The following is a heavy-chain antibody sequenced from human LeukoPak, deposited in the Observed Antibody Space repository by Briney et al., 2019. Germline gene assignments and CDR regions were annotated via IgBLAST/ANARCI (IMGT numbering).Heavy chain of an antibody. CDR3: ARPSGYCSSTSCYRRGYFDY. V-gene: IGHV1-8*01. CDR2: MNPNSGNT. J-gene: IGHJ4*02. Sequence: ASVKVSCKASGYTFTSYDINWVRQATGQGLEWMGWMNPNSGNTGYAQKFQGRVTMTRNTSISTAYMELSSLRSEDTAVYYCARPSGYCSSTSCYRRGYFDYWGQGTLVAVSS. CDR1: GYTFTSYD. D-gene: IGHD2-2*02.